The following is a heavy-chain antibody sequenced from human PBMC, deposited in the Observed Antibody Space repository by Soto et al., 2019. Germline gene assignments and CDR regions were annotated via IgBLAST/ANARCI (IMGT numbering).Heavy chain of an antibody. J-gene: IGHJ6*02. CDR2: INHSGST. D-gene: IGHD4-17*01. V-gene: IGHV4-34*01. CDR3: ARDPASTVNTIALSRNYYYYGMDV. Sequence: SETLSLTCAVYGGSFSGYYWSWIRQPPGKGLEWIGEINHSGSTNYNPSLKSRVTISVDTSKNQFSLKLSSVTAANTAVYYCARDPASTVNTIALSRNYYYYGMDVWGQGTTVTVSS. CDR1: GGSFSGYY.